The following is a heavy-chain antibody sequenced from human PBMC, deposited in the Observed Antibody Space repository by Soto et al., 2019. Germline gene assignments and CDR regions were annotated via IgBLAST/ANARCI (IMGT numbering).Heavy chain of an antibody. Sequence: PXATLSLPCAVSGVSINSDAWWSWFNQPPGKGLEWIGEVFYIGSYKYNPSLKSRVNISTDKAKNQFSLTLHFVTAADTAVYYRARRPGGLNHRILSPYYWGQRTLVTVSS. J-gene: IGHJ4*02. CDR2: VFYIGSY. V-gene: IGHV4-4*02. CDR1: GVSINSDAW. D-gene: IGHD3-9*01. CDR3: ARRPGGLNHRILSPYY.